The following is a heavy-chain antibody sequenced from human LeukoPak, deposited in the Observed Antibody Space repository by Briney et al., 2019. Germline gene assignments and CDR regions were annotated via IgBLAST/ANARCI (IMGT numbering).Heavy chain of an antibody. D-gene: IGHD2-21*01. V-gene: IGHV4-4*07. CDR2: IYTSGTT. CDR3: ARTVVPAVEVAFDI. CDR1: GGSISGYR. J-gene: IGHJ3*02. Sequence: PSETLSLTCTVSGGSISGYRWSWIRQPAGAGLEWIRRIYTSGTTDYNPSLRSRVTMSVQTSQNQFSLKVTSVTAADTAVYYGARTVVPAVEVAFDIWGQGTMVTVSS.